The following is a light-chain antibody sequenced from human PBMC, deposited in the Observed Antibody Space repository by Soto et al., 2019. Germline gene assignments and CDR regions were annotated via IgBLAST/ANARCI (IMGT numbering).Light chain of an antibody. Sequence: QPVLTQPPSVSAAPGQKVTISCSGSSSNIGNNYVSWYQQLPGTAPKLLIYDNNKRPSGIPDRFSGSKSDTSATLDITGLQTGDEADYYCGTWDTSLSAEVVFGGGTKLTVL. CDR3: GTWDTSLSAEVV. V-gene: IGLV1-51*01. CDR1: SSNIGNNY. J-gene: IGLJ2*01. CDR2: DNN.